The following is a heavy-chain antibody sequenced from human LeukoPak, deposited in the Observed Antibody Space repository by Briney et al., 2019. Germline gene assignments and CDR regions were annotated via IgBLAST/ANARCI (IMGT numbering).Heavy chain of an antibody. CDR3: ARKPAAGTDFDY. CDR2: IDPSDSYT. V-gene: IGHV5-10-1*01. Sequence: GESLKISCKGSGYSFTSYWIGWVRQLPGKGLEWMGRIDPSDSYTNYSPSFQGHVTISADKSISTAYLQWSSLKASDTAMYYCARKPAAGTDFDYWGQGTLLTVSS. J-gene: IGHJ4*02. CDR1: GYSFTSYW. D-gene: IGHD6-13*01.